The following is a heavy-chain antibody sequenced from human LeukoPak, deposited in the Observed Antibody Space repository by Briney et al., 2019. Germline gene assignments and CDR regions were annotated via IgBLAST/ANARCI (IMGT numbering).Heavy chain of an antibody. CDR1: GGTFSSYA. CDR3: ARVRGSYRYFDY. D-gene: IGHD1-26*01. V-gene: IGHV1-46*01. Sequence: ASVKVSCKASGGTFSSYAISWVRQAPGQGLEWMGIINPSGGSTSYAQKFQGRVTMTRDMSTSTVYMELSSLRSEDTAVYYCARVRGSYRYFDYWGQGTLVTVSS. CDR2: INPSGGST. J-gene: IGHJ4*02.